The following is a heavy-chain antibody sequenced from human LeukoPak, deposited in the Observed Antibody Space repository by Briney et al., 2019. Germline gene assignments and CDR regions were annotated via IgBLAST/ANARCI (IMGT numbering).Heavy chain of an antibody. D-gene: IGHD3-22*01. CDR2: ISYDGSNK. CDR3: ARVNDDSSGYYFDY. Sequence: GGSLRLSCAASGFTFSSYAMHWVRQAPGKGLEWVAVISYDGSNKYYADSVKGRFTIPRDNSKNTLYLQMNSLRAEDTAVYYCARVNDDSSGYYFDYWGQGTLVTVSS. J-gene: IGHJ4*02. CDR1: GFTFSSYA. V-gene: IGHV3-30-3*01.